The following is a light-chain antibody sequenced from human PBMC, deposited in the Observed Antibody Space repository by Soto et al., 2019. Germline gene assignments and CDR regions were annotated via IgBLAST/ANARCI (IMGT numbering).Light chain of an antibody. J-gene: IGKJ4*01. V-gene: IGKV1-12*01. Sequence: DIQMTQSPSSVSASVGGRVTITCRASQGIGSWLAWYQHKPGEAPKLLISGASGLQSGVPSRFSGSGSGTEFTLSISDLQPVDFVNYYCQQANSFPLTFGGGTKVEVK. CDR2: GAS. CDR1: QGIGSW. CDR3: QQANSFPLT.